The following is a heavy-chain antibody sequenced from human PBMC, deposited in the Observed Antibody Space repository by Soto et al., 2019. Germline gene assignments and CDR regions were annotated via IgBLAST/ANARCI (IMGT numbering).Heavy chain of an antibody. CDR2: IYYSGST. CDR1: GGSIISSSYY. D-gene: IGHD3-9*01. CDR3: ETNTVWRDFDLDFDI. V-gene: IGHV4-39*01. Sequence: QLQLQESGPGLVKPSETLSLTCTVSGGSIISSSYYWGWIRQPPGKGLEWIGSIYYSGSTYYNPSLKSRVTISVDTSKKKLSLKMRSATAADKAVYDFETNTVWRDFDLDFDIWGQWTKV. J-gene: IGHJ3*02.